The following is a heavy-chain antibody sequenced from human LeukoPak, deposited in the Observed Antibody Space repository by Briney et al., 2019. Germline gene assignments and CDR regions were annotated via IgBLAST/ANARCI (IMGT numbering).Heavy chain of an antibody. D-gene: IGHD6-13*01. CDR2: FDPEDGET. CDR3: ARVYSSSWYASRFDP. V-gene: IGHV1-24*01. J-gene: IGHJ5*02. Sequence: ASVKVSCKVSGYTLTELSMHWVRQAPGKGLEWMGGFDPEDGETIYAQKFQGRVTMTEDTSTDTAYMELSSLRSEDTAVYYCARVYSSSWYASRFDPWGQGTLVTVSS. CDR1: GYTLTELS.